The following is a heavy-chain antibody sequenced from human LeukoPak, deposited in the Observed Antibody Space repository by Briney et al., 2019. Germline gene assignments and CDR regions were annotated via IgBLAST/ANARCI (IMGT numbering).Heavy chain of an antibody. CDR1: GFTFSTYS. D-gene: IGHD3-9*01. Sequence: GGSLRLSCAASGFTFSTYSMNWVRQAPGKGLEWVSYISSSSYTIYYADSVKGRFTISRDNAKNSLYLQMNSLRAEVTAVYYCARPQCTYDILTGWCAFDIWGQGTMVTVSS. CDR3: ARPQCTYDILTGWCAFDI. CDR2: ISSSSYTI. V-gene: IGHV3-48*01. J-gene: IGHJ3*02.